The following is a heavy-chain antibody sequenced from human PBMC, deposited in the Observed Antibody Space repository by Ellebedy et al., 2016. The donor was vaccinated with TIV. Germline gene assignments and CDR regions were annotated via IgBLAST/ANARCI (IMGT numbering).Heavy chain of an antibody. D-gene: IGHD3-3*01. CDR3: TRFLEWFDAFDI. Sequence: GESLKISCAASGFTFSNAWMSWVRQAPGKGLEWVGRIKSKTDGGTTDYAAPVKGRFTISRDDSKNTLYLQMNSLKTEDTAVYYCTRFLEWFDAFDIWGQGTMVTVSS. V-gene: IGHV3-15*01. CDR1: GFTFSNAW. J-gene: IGHJ3*02. CDR2: IKSKTDGGTT.